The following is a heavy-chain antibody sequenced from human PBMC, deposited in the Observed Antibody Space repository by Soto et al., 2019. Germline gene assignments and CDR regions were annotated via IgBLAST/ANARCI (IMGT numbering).Heavy chain of an antibody. V-gene: IGHV1-46*01. CDR1: GYTFTSYY. J-gene: IGHJ4*02. CDR3: ARDIGIAAAVYYFDY. D-gene: IGHD6-13*01. CDR2: INPSGGST. Sequence: ASVKVSCKASGYTFTSYYMHWVRQAPGQGLEWMGIINPSGGSTSYAQKFQGRVTMTRDTSTSTVYMELSSLRSEDTAVYYCARDIGIAAAVYYFDYWGQGTLVTVSS.